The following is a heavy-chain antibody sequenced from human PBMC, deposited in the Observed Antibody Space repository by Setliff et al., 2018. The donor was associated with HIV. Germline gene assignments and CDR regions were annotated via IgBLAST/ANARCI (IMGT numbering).Heavy chain of an antibody. CDR3: ALSSTTTRPYNWFDP. J-gene: IGHJ5*02. CDR1: GYTLTGYY. V-gene: IGHV1-2*02. Sequence: ASVKVSCKASGYTLTGYYVHWVRQAPGQGLEWMGWINPNDGGANYAPRFQGRVTMTSNTSITAASMELSSLRSDDTAVYYCALSSTTTRPYNWFDPWGQGTLVTVSS. CDR2: INPNDGGA. D-gene: IGHD1-1*01.